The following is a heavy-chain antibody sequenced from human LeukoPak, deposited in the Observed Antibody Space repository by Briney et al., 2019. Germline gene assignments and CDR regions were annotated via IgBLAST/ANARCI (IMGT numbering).Heavy chain of an antibody. V-gene: IGHV4-59*01. CDR1: GGSISSYY. D-gene: IGHD6-19*01. CDR3: TRGRSSGLAY. CDR2: IYYSGST. Sequence: SETLSLTCTVSGGSISSYYWSWIRQPPGKGLEWIGYIYYSGSTDYNPSLKSRVTISVDTSKNQFSLKLSSVTAADTAVYYCTRGRSSGLAYWGQGTLVTVSS. J-gene: IGHJ4*02.